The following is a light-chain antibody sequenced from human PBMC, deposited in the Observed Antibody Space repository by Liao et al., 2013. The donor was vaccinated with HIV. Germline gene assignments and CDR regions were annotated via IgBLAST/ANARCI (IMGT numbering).Light chain of an antibody. V-gene: IGLV3-1*01. Sequence: SNVLTQPPSVSVAPGQTARITCGGDNIGDKSVHWYQQRPGQSPVLVIYQSIKRPSGIPERFSGSNSGNTATLTISGTQAMDEADYYCQAWDSSIAWVFGGGTKLTVL. CDR3: QAWDSSIAWV. CDR2: QSI. CDR1: NIGDKS. J-gene: IGLJ3*02.